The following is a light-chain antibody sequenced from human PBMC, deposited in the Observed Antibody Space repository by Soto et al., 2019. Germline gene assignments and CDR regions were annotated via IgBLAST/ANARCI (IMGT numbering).Light chain of an antibody. CDR2: DDN. J-gene: IGLJ1*01. Sequence: QSALTQPPSVSGAPGQRVTISCTGGTSNIGAGYGVHWYQLLPGTAPKLLIYDDNKRPSGIPDRFSGSKSGTSATLGITGFQTGDEADYYCGSWDSSLSAYVFGTGTKVTVL. V-gene: IGLV1-51*01. CDR1: TSNIGAGY. CDR3: GSWDSSLSAYV.